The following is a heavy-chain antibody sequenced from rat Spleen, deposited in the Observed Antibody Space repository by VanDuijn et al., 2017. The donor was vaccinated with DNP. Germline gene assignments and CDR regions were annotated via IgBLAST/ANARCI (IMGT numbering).Heavy chain of an antibody. CDR3: ARHRTIMPYYYAMDA. J-gene: IGHJ4*01. CDR2: INYDGYST. V-gene: IGHV5-7*01. CDR1: GFTFSDYG. D-gene: IGHD3-8*01. Sequence: EVQLVESGGGLAQPGRSMRLSCAGSGFTFSDYGMAWVRQAPTRGLEWVASINYDGYSTFFRDSVKGRFTISRDNAKSTLYLQMDSLRSEDTATYYCARHRTIMPYYYAMDAWGQGASVTVSS.